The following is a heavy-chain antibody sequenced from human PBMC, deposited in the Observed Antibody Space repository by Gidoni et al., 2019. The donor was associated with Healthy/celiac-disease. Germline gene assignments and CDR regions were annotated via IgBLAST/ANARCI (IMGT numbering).Heavy chain of an antibody. CDR2: INHSGST. V-gene: IGHV4-34*01. CDR3: ARARGGPTPHYFDY. J-gene: IGHJ4*02. D-gene: IGHD3-10*01. CDR1: GGSFSGYY. Sequence: QVQLQQWGAGLLKPSETLSLTCAVYGGSFSGYYWSWIRQPPGKGLEWIGEINHSGSTNYNPSLKSRVTISVDTSKNQFSLKLSSVTAADTAVYYCARARGGPTPHYFDYWGQGTLVTVSS.